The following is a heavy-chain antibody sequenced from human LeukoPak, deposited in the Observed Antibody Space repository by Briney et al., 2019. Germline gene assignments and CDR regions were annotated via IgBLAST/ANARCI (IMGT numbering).Heavy chain of an antibody. J-gene: IGHJ4*02. D-gene: IGHD2-2*01. CDR3: AKGYCSSTSCYYHY. CDR2: ISGSGGST. Sequence: GGSLRLSCAASGFTFSSYAMSWVRHAPGEGLEWVSAISGSGGSTYYADSVKGRFTISRDNSKNTLYLQMNSLRAEDTAVYYCAKGYCSSTSCYYHYWGQGTLVTVYS. V-gene: IGHV3-23*01. CDR1: GFTFSSYA.